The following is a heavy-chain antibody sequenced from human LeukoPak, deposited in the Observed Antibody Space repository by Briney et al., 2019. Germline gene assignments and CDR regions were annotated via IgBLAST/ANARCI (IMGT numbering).Heavy chain of an antibody. CDR3: ARGAYYDYVWGSPGPLDY. Sequence: ASVKVSCKASGYTFTSYYMHWVRQAPGQGLEWMGIINPSGGSTSYAQKFQGRVTMTRYMSTSTVYMELSSLRSEDTAVYYCARGAYYDYVWGSPGPLDYWGQGTLVTVSS. V-gene: IGHV1-46*01. CDR2: INPSGGST. CDR1: GYTFTSYY. D-gene: IGHD3-16*01. J-gene: IGHJ4*02.